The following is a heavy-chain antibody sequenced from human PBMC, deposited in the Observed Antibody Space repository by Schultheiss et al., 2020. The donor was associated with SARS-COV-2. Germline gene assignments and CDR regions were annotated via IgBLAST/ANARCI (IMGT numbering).Heavy chain of an antibody. CDR2: IYSGGST. CDR1: GFTFSSYA. D-gene: IGHD6-13*01. Sequence: GGSLRLSCAASGFTFSSYAMHWVRQAPGKGLEWVSVIYSGGSTYYADSVKGRFTISRDNSKNTLYLQMNSLRAEDTAVYYCAKDLIAAAGSGSYWYFDLWGRGTLVTVSS. J-gene: IGHJ2*01. V-gene: IGHV3-66*01. CDR3: AKDLIAAAGSGSYWYFDL.